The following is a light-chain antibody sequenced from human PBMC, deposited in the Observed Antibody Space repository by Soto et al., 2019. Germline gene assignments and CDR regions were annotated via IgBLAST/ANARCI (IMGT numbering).Light chain of an antibody. CDR3: QQSYSTPRT. Sequence: DIQMTQSPSSLSASVGDRVTITCRASQSISTYLNWYQQKPGKAPKLLIFLASTLQVGVPTRFSGDGSGTDFTLTISSLQREDFATYYCQQSYSTPRTFGQGTKLEMK. J-gene: IGKJ2*01. CDR1: QSISTY. V-gene: IGKV1-39*01. CDR2: LAS.